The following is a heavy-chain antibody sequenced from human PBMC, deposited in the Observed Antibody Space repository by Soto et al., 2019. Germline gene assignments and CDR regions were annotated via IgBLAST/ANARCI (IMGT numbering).Heavy chain of an antibody. J-gene: IGHJ6*02. CDR3: ARVGSAAASAGLGYYNYPMDV. CDR2: IIPIFGKV. D-gene: IGHD6-13*01. Sequence: QVQLVQSGAEVQKPGSSVKVSCKASGGTFNSYALSWVRQASGQGLEWMGGIIPIFGKVNFAQNFQGRVTITADESTSTAYMELSSLGSEDTAVYYCARVGSAAASAGLGYYNYPMDVWGQVTTVIVSS. V-gene: IGHV1-69*01. CDR1: GGTFNSYA.